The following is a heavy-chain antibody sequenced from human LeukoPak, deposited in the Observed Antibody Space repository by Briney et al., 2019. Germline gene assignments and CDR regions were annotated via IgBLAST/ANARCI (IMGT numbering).Heavy chain of an antibody. CDR1: GGSISSYY. J-gene: IGHJ4*02. Sequence: PSETLSLTCTVSGGSISSYYWSWIRQPAGKGLEWTGRIYTSGSTNYNPSLKSRVTMSVDTSKNQFSLKLSSVTAADTAVYYCAREGPDSSGYYPYYFDYWGQGTLVTVSS. CDR3: AREGPDSSGYYPYYFDY. V-gene: IGHV4-4*07. D-gene: IGHD3-22*01. CDR2: IYTSGST.